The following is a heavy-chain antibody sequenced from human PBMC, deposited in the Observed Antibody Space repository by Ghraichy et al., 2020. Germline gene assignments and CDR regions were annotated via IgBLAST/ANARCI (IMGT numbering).Heavy chain of an antibody. Sequence: GSLRLSCAASGFTFSSYSMNWVRQAPRKGLEWVSSISSSSSYIYYADSVKGRFTISRDNAKNSLYLQMNSLRAEDTAVYYCARVGYDSSTPGVFDYWGQGTLVTVSS. D-gene: IGHD3-22*01. CDR1: GFTFSSYS. V-gene: IGHV3-21*01. CDR3: ARVGYDSSTPGVFDY. J-gene: IGHJ4*02. CDR2: ISSSSSYI.